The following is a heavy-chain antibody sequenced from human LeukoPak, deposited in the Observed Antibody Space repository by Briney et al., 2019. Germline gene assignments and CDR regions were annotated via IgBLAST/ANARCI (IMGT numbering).Heavy chain of an antibody. J-gene: IGHJ4*02. D-gene: IGHD2/OR15-2a*01. Sequence: PGGSLRLSCAASGFSFSSYGMHWVRQAPRKGLEWVAFIRYDGSNKYYADSVKGRFTISRDNSKNTLYLQMNSLRAEDTAVYYCAKAALIVLMVNASHFDYWGQGTLVTVSS. CDR2: IRYDGSNK. CDR3: AKAALIVLMVNASHFDY. V-gene: IGHV3-30*02. CDR1: GFSFSSYG.